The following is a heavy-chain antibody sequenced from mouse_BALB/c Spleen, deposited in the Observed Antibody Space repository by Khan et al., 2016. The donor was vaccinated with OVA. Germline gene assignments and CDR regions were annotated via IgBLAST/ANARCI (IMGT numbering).Heavy chain of an antibody. CDR3: ARTARIKY. CDR1: GYSITSGYG. D-gene: IGHD1-2*01. V-gene: IGHV3-2*02. J-gene: IGHJ2*01. CDR2: ISYSGSS. Sequence: EVQLQESGPGLVKPSQSLSLTCTVTGYSITSGYGWNWIRQFPGNKLDWMCYISYSGSSYYNPSLKRRISITRDTSKNQFYLQLNSVTTEDTATYYCARTARIKYWGQGTTLTVSS.